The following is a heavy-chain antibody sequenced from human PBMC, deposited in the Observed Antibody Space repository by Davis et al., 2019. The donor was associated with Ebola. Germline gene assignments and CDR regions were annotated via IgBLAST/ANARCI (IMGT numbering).Heavy chain of an antibody. D-gene: IGHD3-3*01. J-gene: IGHJ5*02. Sequence: SETLSLTCTVSGGSINSSSSSCGWIRQPPRTGQESIGCIYYSGITYYNPSLKPRVTISVDTSKNQFSLKLRSVTAADTAVYYCARQGWSGYSDRHWHDPWGRGALVTVSS. CDR3: ARQGWSGYSDRHWHDP. V-gene: IGHV4-39*01. CDR2: IYYSGIT. CDR1: GGSINSSSSS.